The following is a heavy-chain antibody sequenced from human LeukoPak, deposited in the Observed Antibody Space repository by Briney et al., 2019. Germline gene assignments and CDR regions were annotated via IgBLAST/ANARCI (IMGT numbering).Heavy chain of an antibody. V-gene: IGHV3-23*01. D-gene: IGHD3-22*01. CDR2: ISGSGGST. Sequence: GGSLRLSCAASGFTFSSYAMTWVRQAPGKGLEWVAAISGSGGSTYYADSVRGRFTISRDNSKNTLYLQMDSLRAEDTAIYYCAKDHRYYDSSGYYGLDYWGQGTLVTVSS. J-gene: IGHJ4*02. CDR3: AKDHRYYDSSGYYGLDY. CDR1: GFTFSSYA.